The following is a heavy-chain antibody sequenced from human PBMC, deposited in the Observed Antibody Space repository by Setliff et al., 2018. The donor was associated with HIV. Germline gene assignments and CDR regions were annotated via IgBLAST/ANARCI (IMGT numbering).Heavy chain of an antibody. CDR2: ISGSGGTT. V-gene: IGHV3-23*01. CDR3: ARVDCSSTRCYAFDI. CDR1: GFAFSSYA. J-gene: IGHJ3*02. Sequence: GGSLRLSCAGSGFAFSSYAMSWVRQAPGKGLEWVSAISGSGGTTNYANSVKGRFTISRDNSKNTLYLQMNSLRADDTAVYYCARVDCSSTRCYAFDIWGQGTMVTVSS. D-gene: IGHD2-2*01.